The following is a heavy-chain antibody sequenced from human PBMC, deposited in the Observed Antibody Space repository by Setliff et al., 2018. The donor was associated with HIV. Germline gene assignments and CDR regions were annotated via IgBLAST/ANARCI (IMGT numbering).Heavy chain of an antibody. Sequence: PSETLSLTCAIYGGSFNGYSWTWIRQPPGKGLEWIGGINHSGSTNYNPSLRSRVTISVDTSKNQFSLKLSSVTAADTAMYYCARRPLYSSSWFYWGQGTLVTVSS. D-gene: IGHD6-13*01. CDR3: ARRPLYSSSWFY. CDR2: INHSGST. CDR1: GGSFNGYS. V-gene: IGHV4-34*01. J-gene: IGHJ4*02.